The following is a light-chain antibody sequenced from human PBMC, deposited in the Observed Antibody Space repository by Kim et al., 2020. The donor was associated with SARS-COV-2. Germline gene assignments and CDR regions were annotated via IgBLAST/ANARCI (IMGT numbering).Light chain of an antibody. CDR1: GGNIAVNY. CDR3: QSYDGSRGV. J-gene: IGLJ3*02. Sequence: GKTVTIPGTRSGGNIAVNYVQGYQQRPGSSPITVIYEDNQRPSRVPDRFSGSIDSSSNSASLTISGLKTEDEADYYCQSYDGSRGVFGGGTKLTVL. V-gene: IGLV6-57*01. CDR2: EDN.